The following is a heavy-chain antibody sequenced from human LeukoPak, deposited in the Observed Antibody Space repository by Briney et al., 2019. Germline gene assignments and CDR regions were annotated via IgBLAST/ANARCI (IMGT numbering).Heavy chain of an antibody. D-gene: IGHD6-13*01. J-gene: IGHJ4*02. CDR1: GFTFSSYS. CDR2: ISSSSSYI. CDR3: ARVGAAAGFDY. V-gene: IGHV3-21*01. Sequence: WGSLSLSCAASGFTFSSYSMNWVRQAPAKGQGWVSSISSSSSYIYYADSEKARFTISRDNAKNSLYLQMNSLRAEDTAVYYCARVGAAAGFDYWGQGTLVTVSS.